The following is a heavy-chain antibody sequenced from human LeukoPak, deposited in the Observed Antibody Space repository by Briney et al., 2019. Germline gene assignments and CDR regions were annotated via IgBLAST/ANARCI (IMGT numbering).Heavy chain of an antibody. J-gene: IGHJ5*02. D-gene: IGHD3-22*01. CDR3: ATDHPRHYYDSSGYLS. Sequence: ASVKVSCKVSLYILTELSMHWVRQAPGKGLEWMGGFDPEDGETIYAQKFQGRVTMTEDTSTDTAYMELSSLRSEDTAVYYCATDHPRHYYDSSGYLSWGQGTLVTVSS. CDR2: FDPEDGET. CDR1: LYILTELS. V-gene: IGHV1-24*01.